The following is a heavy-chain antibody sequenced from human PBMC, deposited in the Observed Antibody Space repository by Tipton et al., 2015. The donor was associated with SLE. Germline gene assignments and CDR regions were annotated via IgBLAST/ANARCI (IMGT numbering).Heavy chain of an antibody. CDR1: GFTFRSYE. J-gene: IGHJ4*02. Sequence: SLRLSCAASGFTFRSYEMNWVRQAPGKGLEWVSSISGSGDGTNYADSVKGRFTISRDNSKNTLYLQMNSLRAEDTAVYYCAKEIPPYSSGWYDWGRGYFDYWGQGTLVTVSS. CDR3: AKEIPPYSSGWYDWGRGYFDY. V-gene: IGHV3-23*01. D-gene: IGHD6-19*01. CDR2: ISGSGDGT.